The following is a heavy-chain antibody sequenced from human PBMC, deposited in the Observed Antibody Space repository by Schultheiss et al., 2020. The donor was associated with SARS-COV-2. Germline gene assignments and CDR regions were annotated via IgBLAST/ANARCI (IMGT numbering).Heavy chain of an antibody. CDR3: ARINAALYFDF. J-gene: IGHJ4*02. CDR2: IDWDDDK. CDR1: GFSLNTSAMC. D-gene: IGHD6-25*01. V-gene: IGHV2-70*01. Sequence: SGPTLVKPTETLTLTCTVSGFSLNTSAMCVSWIRQPPGEALEWLALIDWDDDKYYITSLKTRLTISKDTSKNQVVLTMTNMDPVDTATYYCARINAALYFDFWGQGTLVTVSS.